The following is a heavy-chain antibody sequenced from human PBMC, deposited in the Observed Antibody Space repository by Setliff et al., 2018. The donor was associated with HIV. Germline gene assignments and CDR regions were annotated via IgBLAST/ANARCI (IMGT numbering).Heavy chain of an antibody. V-gene: IGHV1-46*01. Sequence: GASVKVSCKPSGYIFSNYYLHWVRQGPGQGLEWMGLINPSGAGTSYAQKFEGRVTMTRDTSTDTVYMELGSLKSDDTAVYYCARDPAPSSSASYFQHWGQGTPVTVSS. CDR3: ARDPAPSSSASYFQH. J-gene: IGHJ1*01. CDR2: INPSGAGT. D-gene: IGHD6-6*01. CDR1: GYIFSNYY.